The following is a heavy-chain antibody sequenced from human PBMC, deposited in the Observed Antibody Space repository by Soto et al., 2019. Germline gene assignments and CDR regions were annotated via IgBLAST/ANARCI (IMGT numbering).Heavy chain of an antibody. CDR2: IKEDGSVK. D-gene: IGHD6-19*01. CDR1: GFTFSSYA. CDR3: ARQWSDGRIDY. V-gene: IGHV3-7*03. Sequence: GGSLRLSCAASGFTFSSYAMSWVRQAPGKGLEWVANIKEDGSVKNYVDSVKGRFTISRDNARNSLFLQMNSLRADDTAVYYCARQWSDGRIDYWGQGTLVTVSS. J-gene: IGHJ4*02.